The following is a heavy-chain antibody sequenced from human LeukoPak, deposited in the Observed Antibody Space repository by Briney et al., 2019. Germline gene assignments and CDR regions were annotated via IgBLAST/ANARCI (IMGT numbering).Heavy chain of an antibody. CDR2: ISAYNGNT. J-gene: IGHJ3*02. Sequence: ASVKVSCKASGYTFTSYGISWVRQAPGQGLEWMGWISAYNGNTNYAQKLQGRVTMTTDTSTSTAYMELRSLRSDDTAVYYCARDTVTTLEIPSGAFDIWGQGTMVTVSS. CDR3: ARDTVTTLEIPSGAFDI. D-gene: IGHD4-17*01. CDR1: GYTFTSYG. V-gene: IGHV1-18*01.